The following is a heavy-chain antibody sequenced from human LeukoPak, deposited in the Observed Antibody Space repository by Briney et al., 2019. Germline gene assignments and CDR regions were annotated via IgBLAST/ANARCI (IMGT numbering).Heavy chain of an antibody. D-gene: IGHD2-2*01. J-gene: IGHJ6*03. V-gene: IGHV3-30*04. CDR2: ISYDGSNK. CDR3: RGTIVVVPAASYYYYYMDV. CDR1: GFTFSSYA. Sequence: PGRSLRLSCAASGFTFSSYAMHWVRQAPGKGLEWVAVISYDGSNKYYADSVKGRFTISRDNSKNTMYLQMNSLRAEDTAVYYCRGTIVVVPAASYYYYYMDVWGKGTTVTVSS.